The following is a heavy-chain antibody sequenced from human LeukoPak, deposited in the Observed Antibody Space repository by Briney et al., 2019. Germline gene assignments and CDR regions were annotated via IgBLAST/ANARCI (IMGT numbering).Heavy chain of an antibody. J-gene: IGHJ4*02. CDR1: GFTVSSNY. CDR2: LYSGGST. V-gene: IGHV3-66*01. CDR3: ARDLTGDAYFDY. Sequence: GRSLRLSCVVSGFTVSSNYMSWVRQAPGRGLQWVSVLYSGGSTYYADSVKGRFTISRDNSKNTLYLQMNSLRAEDTAVCYCARDLTGDAYFDYWGQGTLVTVSS. D-gene: IGHD7-27*01.